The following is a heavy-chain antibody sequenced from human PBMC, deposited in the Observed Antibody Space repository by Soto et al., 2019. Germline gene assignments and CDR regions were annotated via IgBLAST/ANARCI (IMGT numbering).Heavy chain of an antibody. Sequence: PWGSLRLSCAASGFNFINHWIHCFRQRPSEGLVWVSRITSDGKSKAYAESVKGRFAISRDNAKNTLYLQMNGLTAEDTAVYYCARESGDWPLNWFDPWGQGTLVTVSS. D-gene: IGHD2-21*02. CDR1: GFNFINHW. V-gene: IGHV3-74*01. J-gene: IGHJ5*02. CDR3: ARESGDWPLNWFDP. CDR2: ITSDGKSK.